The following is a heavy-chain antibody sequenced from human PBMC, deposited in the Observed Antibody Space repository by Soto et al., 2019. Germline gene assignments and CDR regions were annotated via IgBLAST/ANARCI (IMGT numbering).Heavy chain of an antibody. Sequence: SVKVSCKASGGTFSTYAIDWVRQAPGQGLEWMGGIVPVFGRPNYAQRFRGRLTITADESTSTGYMELISLRSDDTAVYYCAREGSGYNFWGQGTQVTVSS. D-gene: IGHD5-12*01. J-gene: IGHJ4*02. CDR1: GGTFSTYA. V-gene: IGHV1-69*13. CDR2: IVPVFGRP. CDR3: AREGSGYNF.